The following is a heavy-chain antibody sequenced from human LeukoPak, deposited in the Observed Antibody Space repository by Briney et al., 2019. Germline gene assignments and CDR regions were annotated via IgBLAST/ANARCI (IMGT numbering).Heavy chain of an antibody. Sequence: SETLSLTCIVSGGGSISSSNHYWGWIRQPPGKGLEWIGSINYSGSTQYNPSLKSRVTLSVDTSKDQFSLKLSSVTAADTAVYYGGSNGDGWYWGGSGMDVWGQGTTVIVSS. D-gene: IGHD6-19*01. CDR2: INYSGST. CDR3: GSNGDGWYWGGSGMDV. V-gene: IGHV4-39*01. J-gene: IGHJ6*02. CDR1: GGGSISSSNHY.